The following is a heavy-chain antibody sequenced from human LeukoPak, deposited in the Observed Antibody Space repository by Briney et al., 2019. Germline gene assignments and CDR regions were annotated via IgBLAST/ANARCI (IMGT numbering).Heavy chain of an antibody. V-gene: IGHV4-39*01. CDR2: INYRGTT. CDR3: ASAYCSSTTCPFDS. J-gene: IGHJ4*02. Sequence: SETLSLTCSVSVDSVTSPSYFWGWIRQPPGGGLGWIGSINYRGTTHYTPSLKSRVAISTDTSKNEFSLRLSSVTAADTALYYCASAYCSSTTCPFDSWGQGTLVTVSS. D-gene: IGHD2-2*01. CDR1: VDSVTSPSYF.